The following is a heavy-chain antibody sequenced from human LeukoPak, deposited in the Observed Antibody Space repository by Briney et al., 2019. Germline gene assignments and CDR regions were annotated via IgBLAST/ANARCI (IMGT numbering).Heavy chain of an antibody. CDR2: FDPEDGET. CDR3: ATGPQLWRQDGWFDP. Sequence: GASVKVSCKVSGYTLTELSMHWVRQAPGKGLEWMGGFDPEDGETIYAQKFQGRVTMTEDTSTDTAYMELSRLRSEDTAVYYCATGPQLWRQDGWFDPWGQGTLVTVSS. J-gene: IGHJ5*02. V-gene: IGHV1-24*01. D-gene: IGHD5-24*01. CDR1: GYTLTELS.